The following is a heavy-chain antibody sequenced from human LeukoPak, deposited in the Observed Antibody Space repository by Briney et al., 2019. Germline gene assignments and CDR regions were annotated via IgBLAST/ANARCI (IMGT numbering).Heavy chain of an antibody. J-gene: IGHJ4*01. V-gene: IGHV3-74*01. Sequence: HPGRSLRLSCAASGFGFSNFWMHSVRQAPGKGLVWVSRIKADGTTTVYADSVKGRFTISRDNAKHTLYLQMKSLRAEDTAVYFCAREADPRLYASSSSDYWGQGTPVTVSS. CDR1: GFGFSNFW. CDR3: AREADPRLYASSSSDY. CDR2: IKADGTTT. D-gene: IGHD6-6*01.